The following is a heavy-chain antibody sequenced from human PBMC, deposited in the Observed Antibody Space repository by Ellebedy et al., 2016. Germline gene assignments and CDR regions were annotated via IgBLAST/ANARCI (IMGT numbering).Heavy chain of an antibody. CDR2: ISTSISTI. J-gene: IGHJ6*02. Sequence: GGSLRLSXAAPGFTFSTYSMTWVRQAPGKGLEWVSYISTSISTIYYADSVKGRFTISRDNAKNALFLQMNSLRAEDTALYYCARVRGGGMDVWGQGTTVAVSS. CDR3: ARVRGGGMDV. V-gene: IGHV3-48*04. CDR1: GFTFSTYS. D-gene: IGHD3-10*01.